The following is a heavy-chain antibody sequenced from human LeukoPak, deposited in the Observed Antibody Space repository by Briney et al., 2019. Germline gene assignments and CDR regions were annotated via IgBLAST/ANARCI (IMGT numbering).Heavy chain of an antibody. CDR1: GFTFSSYA. Sequence: GGSLRLSCAASGFTFSSYAMSWVRQAPGKGLEWVSAISGSGGSTYYADSVKGRFTISRDNSKNTLYLQMNSLRAEDTAVYYCAKDPAVGYDFWSGSSTSNWFAPGGQGTLVTVSS. CDR2: ISGSGGST. V-gene: IGHV3-23*01. CDR3: AKDPAVGYDFWSGSSTSNWFAP. D-gene: IGHD3-3*01. J-gene: IGHJ5*02.